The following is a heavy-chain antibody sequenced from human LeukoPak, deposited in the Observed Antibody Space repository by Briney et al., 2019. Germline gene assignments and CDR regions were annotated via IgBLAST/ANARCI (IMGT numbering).Heavy chain of an antibody. D-gene: IGHD6-13*01. V-gene: IGHV3-21*01. CDR2: ISSSSSYI. CDR1: GFTFSSYS. J-gene: IGHJ6*02. Sequence: GGSLRLSCAASGFTFSSYSMNWVRQAPGKGLEWVSSISSSSSYIYYADSVKGRFTISRDDAKNSLYLQMNSLRAEDTAVYYCARDSSLYSSSWYDYYYSMDVWGQGTTVTVSS. CDR3: ARDSSLYSSSWYDYYYSMDV.